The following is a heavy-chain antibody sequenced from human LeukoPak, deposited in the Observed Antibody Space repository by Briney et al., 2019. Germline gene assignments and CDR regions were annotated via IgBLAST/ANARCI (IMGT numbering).Heavy chain of an antibody. CDR1: GFTFTKYW. CDR2: IKQDGSDK. D-gene: IGHD1-14*01. CDR3: AREVWGPEY. J-gene: IGHJ4*02. Sequence: GGSLRLSCAASGFTFTKYWMTWVRQTPGKGLEWVGNIKQDGSDKNYMDSVKGRFTISRDNTKNSVYLQMSSLRAEDTAVYYCAREVWGPEYWGQGTLVTVSS. V-gene: IGHV3-7*01.